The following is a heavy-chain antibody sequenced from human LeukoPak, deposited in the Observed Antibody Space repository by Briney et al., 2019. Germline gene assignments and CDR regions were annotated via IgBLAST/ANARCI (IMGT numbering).Heavy chain of an antibody. CDR2: ISGSSSTI. V-gene: IGHV3-48*01. J-gene: IGHJ4*02. CDR1: GFTFSTSN. Sequence: GGSLRLSXAASGFTFSTSNMNWVRQAPGKGLEWISYISGSSSTIYYADSVKGRFTISRDNAKNSLYLQMNSLRAEDTAVYYCARALVAAARNFDYWGQGTLVTVSS. CDR3: ARALVAAARNFDY. D-gene: IGHD6-13*01.